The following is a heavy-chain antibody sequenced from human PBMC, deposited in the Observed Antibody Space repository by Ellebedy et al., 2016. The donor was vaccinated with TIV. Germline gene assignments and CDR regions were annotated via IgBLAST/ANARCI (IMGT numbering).Heavy chain of an antibody. CDR2: IVNSGKDQ. CDR1: GLTFKTYG. Sequence: GGSLRLXCAASGLTFKTYGMHWIRQAPGKGLEWVAVIVNSGKDQSYAASVQCRSTISRDNSKNTLYLEMNSLRVEDTAVYYCARDDDLADNGLDVWGQGPTVTVSS. D-gene: IGHD3-3*01. V-gene: IGHV3-33*01. CDR3: ARDDDLADNGLDV. J-gene: IGHJ6*02.